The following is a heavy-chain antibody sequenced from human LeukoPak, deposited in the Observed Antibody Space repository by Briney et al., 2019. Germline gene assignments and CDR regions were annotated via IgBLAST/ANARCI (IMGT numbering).Heavy chain of an antibody. Sequence: PGGSLRLSCAASGFTFSSYAMSWVRQAPGKGLEWVSAISGSGGSTYYADSVKGRFTISRDNSKNTLYLQMNSLRAEDTAVYYCAKAFSSSWDEAYFDYWGQGTLVTVSS. CDR3: AKAFSSSWDEAYFDY. V-gene: IGHV3-23*01. CDR2: ISGSGGST. D-gene: IGHD6-13*01. CDR1: GFTFSSYA. J-gene: IGHJ4*02.